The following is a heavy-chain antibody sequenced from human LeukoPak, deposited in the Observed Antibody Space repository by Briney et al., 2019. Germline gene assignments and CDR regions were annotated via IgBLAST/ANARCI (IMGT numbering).Heavy chain of an antibody. CDR2: IYPGDSDT. J-gene: IGHJ4*02. V-gene: IGHV5-51*01. CDR1: GYSFTSYW. CDR3: ASFWYYYGSGSYWNY. Sequence: GESLKISCKGSGYSFTSYWIGWVRQMPGKGLEWMVIIYPGDSDTRYSPSFQGQVTISADKSISTAYLQWSSLKASDTAMYYCASFWYYYGSGSYWNYWGQGTLVTVSS. D-gene: IGHD3-10*01.